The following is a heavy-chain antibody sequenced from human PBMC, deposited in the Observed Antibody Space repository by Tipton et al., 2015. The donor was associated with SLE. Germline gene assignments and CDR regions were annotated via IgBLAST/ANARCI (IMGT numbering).Heavy chain of an antibody. Sequence: RSLRLSCPASGFTFDDYAMHWVRQVPGKGLEWVSAITWNSGSADYVASVRGRFTISRDNAKNSLFLQMDSLRAEDTALYLCARDHRFVYGYKDWYFELWGRGTQVT. CDR1: GFTFDDYA. CDR2: ITWNSGSA. V-gene: IGHV3-9*01. D-gene: IGHD3-16*01. CDR3: ARDHRFVYGYKDWYFEL. J-gene: IGHJ2*01.